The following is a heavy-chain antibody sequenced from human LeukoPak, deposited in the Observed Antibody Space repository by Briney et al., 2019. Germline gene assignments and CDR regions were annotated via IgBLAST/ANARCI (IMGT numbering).Heavy chain of an antibody. Sequence: TGGSLRLSCAASGFTFSSYSMNWVRQAPGKGLEWVAVIWHDGSKQHYADFVKGRFTVSRDNSKNTLFLEMNSLRVEDTAVYYCATYSSLNRREFQYWGQGTLLTVSS. J-gene: IGHJ1*01. CDR2: IWHDGSKQ. V-gene: IGHV3-33*08. CDR1: GFTFSSYS. D-gene: IGHD3-22*01. CDR3: ATYSSLNRREFQY.